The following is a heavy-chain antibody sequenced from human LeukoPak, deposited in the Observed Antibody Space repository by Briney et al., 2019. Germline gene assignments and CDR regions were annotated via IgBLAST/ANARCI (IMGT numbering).Heavy chain of an antibody. V-gene: IGHV1-69*05. D-gene: IGHD3-10*01. CDR1: GGTFSSYA. J-gene: IGHJ4*02. Sequence: SVKVSCKASGGTFSSYAISWVRQAPGQGLEWMGGIIPIFGTANYAQKFQGRVTITTDESTSTAYMELSSLRSEDTAVYYCARGKELAVYYFDYWGQGTLVTVSS. CDR3: ARGKELAVYYFDY. CDR2: IIPIFGTA.